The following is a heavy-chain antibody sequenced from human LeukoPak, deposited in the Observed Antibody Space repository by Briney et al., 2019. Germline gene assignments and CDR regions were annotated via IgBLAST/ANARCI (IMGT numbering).Heavy chain of an antibody. CDR2: TIPIFGTA. CDR3: ARSPHFGIVVVTGWFDP. J-gene: IGHJ5*02. CDR1: GYTFTSYA. V-gene: IGHV1-69*05. Sequence: SVKVSCKASGYTFTSYAMNWVRQAPGQGLEWMGGTIPIFGTANYAQKFQGRVTITTDESTSTAYVELSSLRSEDTAVYYCARSPHFGIVVVTGWFDPWGQGTLVTVSS. D-gene: IGHD2-2*01.